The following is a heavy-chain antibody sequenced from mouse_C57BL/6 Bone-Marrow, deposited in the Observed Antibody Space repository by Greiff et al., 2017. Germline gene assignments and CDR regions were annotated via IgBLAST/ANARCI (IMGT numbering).Heavy chain of an antibody. CDR1: GFTFSDYG. D-gene: IGHD1-1*01. J-gene: IGHJ4*01. V-gene: IGHV5-17*01. CDR3: ERRDYGSSPYYAMDY. CDR2: ISSGSSTI. Sequence: EVQLVESGGGLVKPGGSLKLSCAASGFTFSDYGMHWVRQAPEKGLEWVAYISSGSSTIYYADTVKGRFTISRDNAKNTLFLQMTSLRSEDTAMYYCERRDYGSSPYYAMDYWVQGTSVTVSS.